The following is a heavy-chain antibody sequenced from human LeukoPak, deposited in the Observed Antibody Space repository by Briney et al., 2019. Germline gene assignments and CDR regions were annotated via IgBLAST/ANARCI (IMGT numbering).Heavy chain of an antibody. J-gene: IGHJ4*02. V-gene: IGHV4-38-2*02. Sequence: SETLSLTCTVSGYSISSGYYWGWIQQPPGKGLEWIGSIYHSGSTYYNPSLKSRVTISVDTSKNQFSLKLSSVTAADTAVYYCARERTTAPTHDYWGQGTLVTVSS. D-gene: IGHD2-21*02. CDR1: GYSISSGYY. CDR3: ARERTTAPTHDY. CDR2: IYHSGST.